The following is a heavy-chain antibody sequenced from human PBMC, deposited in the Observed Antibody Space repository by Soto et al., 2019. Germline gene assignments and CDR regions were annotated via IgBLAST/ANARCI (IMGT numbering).Heavy chain of an antibody. J-gene: IGHJ3*02. CDR2: IVVGSGNT. CDR3: AAAPYYYDSSGYYYFAFDI. V-gene: IGHV1-58*01. D-gene: IGHD3-22*01. Sequence: SVKVSCKASGFTYTSSAVQWVRQARGQRLEWIGWIVVGSGNTNYAQKFQERVTITRDMSTSTAYMELSSLRSEDTAVYYCAAAPYYYDSSGYYYFAFDIWGQGTMVTVSS. CDR1: GFTYTSSA.